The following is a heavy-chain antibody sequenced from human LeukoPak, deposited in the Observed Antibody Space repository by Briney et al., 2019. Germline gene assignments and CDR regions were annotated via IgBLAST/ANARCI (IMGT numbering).Heavy chain of an antibody. CDR3: AKDSYGDYSWYFDY. V-gene: IGHV3-9*01. D-gene: IGHD4-17*01. CDR1: GFTFDDYA. CDR2: ISWNSGSI. Sequence: GGSLRLSCAASGFTFDDYAMHWVRQAPGKGLEWVSGISWNSGSIGYADSVKGRFTISRDNAKNSLYLQMNSLRAEDTALYYCAKDSYGDYSWYFDYWSQGTLVTVSS. J-gene: IGHJ4*02.